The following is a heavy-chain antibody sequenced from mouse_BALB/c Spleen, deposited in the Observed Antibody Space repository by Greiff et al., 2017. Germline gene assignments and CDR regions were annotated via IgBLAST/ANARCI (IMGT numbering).Heavy chain of an antibody. Sequence: VQLQQSGAELVKPGASVKLSCTASGFNIKDTYMHWVKQRPEQGLEWIGRIDPANGNTKYDPKFQGKATITADTSSNTAYLQLSSLTSEDTAVYYCASQLGSFCDYGGQGTTLTVSS. J-gene: IGHJ2*01. CDR1: GFNIKDTY. CDR3: ASQLGSFCDY. CDR2: IDPANGNT. D-gene: IGHD4-1*02. V-gene: IGHV14-3*02.